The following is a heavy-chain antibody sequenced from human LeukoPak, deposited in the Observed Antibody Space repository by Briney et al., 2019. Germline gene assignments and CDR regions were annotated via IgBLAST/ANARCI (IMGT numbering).Heavy chain of an antibody. Sequence: ASVKVSCKASGYTFTSYGISWVRQAPGQGLEWMGWISAYNGNTNYAQKLQGRVTMTTDTSTSTAYMELRSLRSDDTAVYYCARRYCSGGSCYSGFDYWGQGTLVTVSS. CDR2: ISAYNGNT. CDR1: GYTFTSYG. CDR3: ARRYCSGGSCYSGFDY. V-gene: IGHV1-18*01. J-gene: IGHJ4*02. D-gene: IGHD2-15*01.